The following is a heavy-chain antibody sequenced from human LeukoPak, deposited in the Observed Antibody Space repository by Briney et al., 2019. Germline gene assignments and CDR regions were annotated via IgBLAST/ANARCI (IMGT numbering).Heavy chain of an antibody. V-gene: IGHV1-18*01. CDR3: ARVGQYCSSISCFDY. Sequence: ASVTVSCKASGYTFTSYGISWVRQAPGQGLEWMGWISAYNGNTDYAQKLQGRVTMTTDTSTNTAYMDLRSLSSDDTAVYYCARVGQYCSSISCFDYWGQGTLVTVSS. CDR1: GYTFTSYG. D-gene: IGHD2-2*01. CDR2: ISAYNGNT. J-gene: IGHJ4*02.